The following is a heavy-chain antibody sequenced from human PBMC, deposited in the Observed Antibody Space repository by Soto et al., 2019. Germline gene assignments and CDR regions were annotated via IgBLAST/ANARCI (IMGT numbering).Heavy chain of an antibody. J-gene: IGHJ4*02. Sequence: QVQLVQSGAELKKPGSSVKVSCEASEGASIIYGVSWVRQAPGQGLEWMGGIIPDRGTPKYAPNFRGRATISADDSTNTESLDMSRLTAEDTAVYFCASGTSSYDGTGGYFFHFWGQGTLVTVSS. D-gene: IGHD2-8*02. CDR1: EGASIIYG. V-gene: IGHV1-69*01. CDR2: IIPDRGTP. CDR3: ASGTSSYDGTGGYFFHF.